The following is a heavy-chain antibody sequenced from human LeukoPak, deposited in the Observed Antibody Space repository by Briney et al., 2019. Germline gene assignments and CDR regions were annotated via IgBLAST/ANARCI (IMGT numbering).Heavy chain of an antibody. D-gene: IGHD1-14*01. CDR2: INHSGST. CDR1: GGSFSGYY. V-gene: IGHV4-34*01. J-gene: IGHJ4*02. Sequence: PSETLSLTCAVYGGSFSGYYWSWIRQPPGKGLEWIGEINHSGSTNYNPSLKSRVTISVDTSKNQFSLKLSSVTAADTAVYYCASVNQGLWGQGTLVTVSS. CDR3: ASVNQGL.